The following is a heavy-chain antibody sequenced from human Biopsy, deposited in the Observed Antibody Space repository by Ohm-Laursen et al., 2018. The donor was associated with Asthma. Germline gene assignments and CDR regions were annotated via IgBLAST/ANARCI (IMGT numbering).Heavy chain of an antibody. V-gene: IGHV3-7*01. D-gene: IGHD3-3*02. J-gene: IGHJ1*01. CDR2: IKHDGTEK. CDR1: GFTFGDYC. CDR3: ARTFHFWSPYHAEHYQL. Sequence: GSLRPSCSASGFTFGDYCMSWVRQVPGKGLEWVANIKHDGTEKNHVDSLKGRFTISRDNAKNSLYLQMNSLRAEDTAVYYCARTFHFWSPYHAEHYQLWGQGTLVTVPS.